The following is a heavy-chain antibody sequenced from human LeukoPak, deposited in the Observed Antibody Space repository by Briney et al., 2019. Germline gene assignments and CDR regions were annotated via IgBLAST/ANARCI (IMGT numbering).Heavy chain of an antibody. CDR2: IYPGDSDT. D-gene: IGHD6-19*01. V-gene: IGHV5-51*01. Sequence: GASLKISCKGSGYSFTSYWIGWVRQLPGKGLEWMGIIYPGDSDTRYSPSFQGQVTISADKSISTAYLQWSSLKASDTAMYYCARRGSGWYNWFDPWGQGTLVTVSS. J-gene: IGHJ5*02. CDR1: GYSFTSYW. CDR3: ARRGSGWYNWFDP.